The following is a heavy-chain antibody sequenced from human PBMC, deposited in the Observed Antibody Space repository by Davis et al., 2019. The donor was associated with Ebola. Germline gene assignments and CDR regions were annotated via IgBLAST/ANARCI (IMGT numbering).Heavy chain of an antibody. D-gene: IGHD3-10*01. J-gene: IGHJ6*02. CDR2: IIPILGIA. CDR1: GGTFSSYA. V-gene: IGHV1-69*04. Sequence: AASVKVSCKASGGTFSSYAISWVRQAPGQGLEWMGRIIPILGIANYAQKFQGRVTITADKSTSTAYMELSSLRSEDTAVYYCARDAGVYHYGMDVWGQGTTVTVSS. CDR3: ARDAGVYHYGMDV.